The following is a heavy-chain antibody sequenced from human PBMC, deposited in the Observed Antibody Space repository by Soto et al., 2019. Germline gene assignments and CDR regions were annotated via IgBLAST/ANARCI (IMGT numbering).Heavy chain of an antibody. J-gene: IGHJ6*02. CDR1: GFPFSSYG. Sequence: GGSLSLSCAASGFPFSSYGMHWVRQAPGKGLEWVAVISYDGSNKYYADSVKGRFAISRDNSKNTLYLQMNSLRAEDTAVYYCAKCLRSWSGYYPPLYYYYGMDVWGQGTTVTVSS. V-gene: IGHV3-30*18. CDR2: ISYDGSNK. CDR3: AKCLRSWSGYYPPLYYYYGMDV. D-gene: IGHD3-3*01.